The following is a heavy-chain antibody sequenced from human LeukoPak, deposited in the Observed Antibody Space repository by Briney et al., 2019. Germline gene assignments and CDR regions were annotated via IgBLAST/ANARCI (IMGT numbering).Heavy chain of an antibody. CDR3: ARVRFLEWQSPNYYYYGMDV. CDR2: ITPIFGTA. CDR1: GGTFSSYA. D-gene: IGHD3-3*01. V-gene: IGHV1-69*13. Sequence: ASVKVSCKASGGTFSSYAISWVRQAPGQGLEWMGGITPIFGTANYAQKFQGRVTITADESTSTAYMELSSLRSEDTAVYYCARVRFLEWQSPNYYYYGMDVWGQGTTVTVSS. J-gene: IGHJ6*02.